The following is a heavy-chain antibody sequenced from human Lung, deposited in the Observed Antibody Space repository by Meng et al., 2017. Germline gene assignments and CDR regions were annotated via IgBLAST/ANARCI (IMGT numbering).Heavy chain of an antibody. V-gene: IGHV3-23*01. Sequence: GESLKISCAASGFTFNTYAMNWVRQAPGRELEWVSGSTYHGDNTSYADSVKGRFTISRDNSKNTLYLQIHSLRADDTAMYYCAKDRNERFFDWLRLLDYWGQGTLVTVSS. D-gene: IGHD3-9*01. CDR3: AKDRNERFFDWLRLLDY. CDR1: GFTFNTYA. CDR2: STYHGDNT. J-gene: IGHJ4*02.